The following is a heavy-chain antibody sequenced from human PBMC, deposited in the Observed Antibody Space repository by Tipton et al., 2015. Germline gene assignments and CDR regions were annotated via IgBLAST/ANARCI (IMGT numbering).Heavy chain of an antibody. CDR3: AKPPGLDRYAFDV. D-gene: IGHD3/OR15-3a*01. CDR1: GFTFSTYG. V-gene: IGHV3-30*18. Sequence: SLRLSCAASGFTFSTYGMHWVRQAPGKGLEWVAVISYDGSNKYYADSVKGRFTISRDNSKNTLYLQMNSLRAEDTAVYYCAKPPGLDRYAFDVWGQGTMVTVSS. CDR2: ISYDGSNK. J-gene: IGHJ3*01.